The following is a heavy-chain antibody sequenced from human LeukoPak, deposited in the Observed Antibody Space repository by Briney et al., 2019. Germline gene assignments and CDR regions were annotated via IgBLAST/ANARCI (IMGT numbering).Heavy chain of an antibody. Sequence: SETLSLTCTISGGSISSSSYYSGWIRQAPGKGPEWIGSIYYSGSTYYNPSLKSRVTISVDTSKNQFSLNLNFVTAADTAVYYCARPADYFDSSGYGPYFDNWGQGTLVTVSS. CDR2: IYYSGST. J-gene: IGHJ4*02. D-gene: IGHD3-22*01. CDR1: GGSISSSSYY. CDR3: ARPADYFDSSGYGPYFDN. V-gene: IGHV4-39*01.